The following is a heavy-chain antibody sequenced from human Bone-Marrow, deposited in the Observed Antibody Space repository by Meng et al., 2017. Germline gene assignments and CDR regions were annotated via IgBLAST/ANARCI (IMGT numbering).Heavy chain of an antibody. CDR1: GYTFTSYA. J-gene: IGHJ4*02. CDR3: ARRTAVSGMTFDY. D-gene: IGHD4-17*01. Sequence: QVQRVQSGAEVKKPGASVKVSCKASGYTFTSYAMHWVRQAPGQRLEWMGWINAGNGNTKYSQKFQGRVTITRDTSASTAYMELSSLRSEDTAVYYCARRTAVSGMTFDYWGQGTLVTVSS. CDR2: INAGNGNT. V-gene: IGHV1-3*01.